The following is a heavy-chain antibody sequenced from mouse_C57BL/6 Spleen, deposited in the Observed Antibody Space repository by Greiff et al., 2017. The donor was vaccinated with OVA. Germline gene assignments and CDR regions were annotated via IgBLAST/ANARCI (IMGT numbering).Heavy chain of an antibody. CDR3: ARSNPYYGSSYVFDY. CDR1: GYTFTSYG. CDR2: IYIGNGYT. V-gene: IGHV1-58*01. Sequence: EVQLQQSGAELVRPGSSVKMSCKTSGYTFTSYGINWVKQRPGQGLEWIGYIYIGNGYTEYNEKFKGKATLTSDTSSSTAYMQLSSLTSEDYAIYFCARSNPYYGSSYVFDYWGQGTTLTVSS. J-gene: IGHJ2*01. D-gene: IGHD1-1*01.